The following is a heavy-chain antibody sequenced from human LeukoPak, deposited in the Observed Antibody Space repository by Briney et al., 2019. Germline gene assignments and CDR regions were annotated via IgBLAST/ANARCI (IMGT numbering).Heavy chain of an antibody. CDR2: IYSGGST. V-gene: IGHV3-53*05. Sequence: GGSLRLSCAASGFTASSNYMSWVRQAPGKELECVSVIYSGGSTYYADSVKGRFTISRDNSKNTLYLQMTSLRAEDTAVYYCAREISRTGAFDIWGQGTMVTVSS. CDR1: GFTASSNY. J-gene: IGHJ3*02. CDR3: AREISRTGAFDI. D-gene: IGHD3-3*02.